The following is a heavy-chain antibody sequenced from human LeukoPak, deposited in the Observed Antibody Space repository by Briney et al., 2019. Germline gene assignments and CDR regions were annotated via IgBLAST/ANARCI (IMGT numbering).Heavy chain of an antibody. CDR2: IYSGGTT. D-gene: IGHD3-9*01. V-gene: IGHV3-53*01. CDR3: ARDNRPDQYYDILTGRDYYYYYMDV. J-gene: IGHJ6*03. CDR1: WFTVSGNY. Sequence: PGGSLRLSCAVSWFTVSGNYMSWVRQAPGEGLEWVSLIYSGGTTYYADSVKGRFTISRDNSKNTLYLQMNSLRAEDKAVYYCARDNRPDQYYDILTGRDYYYYYMDVWGKGTTVTVSS.